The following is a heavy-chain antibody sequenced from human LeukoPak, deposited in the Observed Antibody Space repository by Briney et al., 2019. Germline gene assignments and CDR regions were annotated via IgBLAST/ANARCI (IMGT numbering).Heavy chain of an antibody. V-gene: IGHV1-18*01. CDR1: GYTFTSYG. CDR2: ISAYNGNT. J-gene: IGHJ4*02. Sequence: EASVKVSCKASGYTFTSYGISWVRQAPGQGLEWMGWISAYNGNTNYAQKLQGRVTMTTDTSTSTAYMELRSLRSDDTAVYYCAREAVGATNEPYYFDYWGQGTLVTVSS. CDR3: AREAVGATNEPYYFDY. D-gene: IGHD1-26*01.